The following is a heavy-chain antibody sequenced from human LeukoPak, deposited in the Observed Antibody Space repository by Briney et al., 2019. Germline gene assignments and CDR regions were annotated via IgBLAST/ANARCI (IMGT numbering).Heavy chain of an antibody. CDR2: ISGSGGST. V-gene: IGHV3-23*01. CDR1: GFTFSSYA. CDR3: AKDQDSSGWYNWFDP. Sequence: GGSLRLSCAASGFTFSSYAMSWVSQAPGKGLEWVSAISGSGGSTYYADSVKGRFTISRDNSKNTLYLQMNSLRAEDTAVYYCAKDQDSSGWYNWFDPWGQGTLVTVSS. J-gene: IGHJ5*02. D-gene: IGHD6-19*01.